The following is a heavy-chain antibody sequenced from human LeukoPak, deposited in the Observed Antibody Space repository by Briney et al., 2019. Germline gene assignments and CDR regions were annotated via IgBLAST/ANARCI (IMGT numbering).Heavy chain of an antibody. Sequence: ASVKVSCKASGYTFTSYAMHWVRQAPGQRLEWMGWINAGNGNTKYSQEFQGRVTITRDTSASTAYMELSSLRSEDMAVYYCARDPGGERYLDYWGQGTLVTVSS. D-gene: IGHD3-16*01. CDR3: ARDPGGERYLDY. CDR1: GYTFTSYA. V-gene: IGHV1-3*03. J-gene: IGHJ4*02. CDR2: INAGNGNT.